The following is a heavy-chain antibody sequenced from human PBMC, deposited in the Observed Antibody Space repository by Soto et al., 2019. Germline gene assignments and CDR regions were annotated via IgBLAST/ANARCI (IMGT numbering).Heavy chain of an antibody. CDR1: GFTLRTSE. Sequence: GGSLRLSCVGSGFTLRTSEMHWVRPAPGQGLEWVAVVSYDERNIYDADSVKGRFSVSRDNSKNTLFLHMNSLSAEDTAVYFCAKLVDKSLDDYWGQGALVTVSS. J-gene: IGHJ4*02. CDR2: VSYDERNI. D-gene: IGHD3-16*01. V-gene: IGHV3-30*18. CDR3: AKLVDKSLDDY.